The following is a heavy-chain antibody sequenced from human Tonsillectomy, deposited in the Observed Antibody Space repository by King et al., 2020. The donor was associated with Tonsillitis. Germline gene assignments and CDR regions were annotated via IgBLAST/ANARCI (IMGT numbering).Heavy chain of an antibody. D-gene: IGHD3-16*01. V-gene: IGHV5-51*01. Sequence: QLVQSGAAVKKPGESLKISCKASGYNFTHYWIGWVRQMPGKGLEWMGIVYPGDSDTRYSPSFQGQVTISADKFITTAYLQWSSLKASDTAMYYCARPWVGAFDIWGQGTMVTVSS. CDR1: GYNFTHYW. CDR3: ARPWVGAFDI. CDR2: VYPGDSDT. J-gene: IGHJ3*02.